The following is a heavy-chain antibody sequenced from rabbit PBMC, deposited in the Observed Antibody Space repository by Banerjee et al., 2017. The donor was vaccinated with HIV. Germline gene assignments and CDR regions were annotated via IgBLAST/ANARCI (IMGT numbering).Heavy chain of an antibody. J-gene: IGHJ3*01. Sequence: QSLEESGGDLVKPGASLTLTCTASGFSFSSSYWICWVRQAPGKGLEWIACIYVGSSGATDYATWAKGRFTISKTSSTTVTLQMTSLTAXDTATXXCXXSTTSADYAYELWGQGTLVTVS. CDR3: XXSTTSADYAYEL. V-gene: IGHV1S40*01. CDR1: GFSFSSSYW. CDR2: IYVGSSGAT. D-gene: IGHD6-1*01.